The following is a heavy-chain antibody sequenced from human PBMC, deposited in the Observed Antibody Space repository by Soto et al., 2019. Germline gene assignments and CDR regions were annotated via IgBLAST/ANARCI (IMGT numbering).Heavy chain of an antibody. D-gene: IGHD6-19*01. CDR2: MNPNSGNT. CDR1: GYTFTSYD. Sequence: GASVKVSCKASGYTFTSYDINWVRQATGQGLEWMGWMNPNSGNTGYAQKFQGRVTMTRNTSISTAYVELSSLRSEDTAVYYCAGGGIAVSYFQGDYDYGIDVWGQGTTVTVSS. J-gene: IGHJ6*02. CDR3: AGGGIAVSYFQGDYDYGIDV. V-gene: IGHV1-8*01.